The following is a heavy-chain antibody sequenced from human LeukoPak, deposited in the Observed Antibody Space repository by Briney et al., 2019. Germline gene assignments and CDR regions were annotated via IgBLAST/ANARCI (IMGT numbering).Heavy chain of an antibody. CDR3: ARRGRGGYDYSTHYGMDV. D-gene: IGHD5-12*01. J-gene: IGHJ6*02. V-gene: IGHV5-51*01. Sequence: GESLKISCKGSGYSFTSYWIGWVRQMPGKGLEWMGIIYPGDSDTRYSPSFQGQVTISADKSISTAYLQWSSLKASDTAMYYCARRGRGGYDYSTHYGMDVWGQGTTVTVSS. CDR2: IYPGDSDT. CDR1: GYSFTSYW.